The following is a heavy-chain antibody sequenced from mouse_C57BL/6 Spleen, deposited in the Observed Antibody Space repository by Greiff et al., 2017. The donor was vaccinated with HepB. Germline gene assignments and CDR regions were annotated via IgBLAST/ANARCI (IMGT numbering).Heavy chain of an antibody. CDR3: ARGAQAPYYYAMDY. V-gene: IGHV1-80*01. CDR1: GYAFSSYW. CDR2: IYPGDGDT. Sequence: QVQLKESGAELVKPGASVKISCKASGYAFSSYWMNWVKQRPGKGLEWIGQIYPGDGDTNYNGKFKGKATLTADKSSSTAYMQLSSLTSEDSAVYFCARGAQAPYYYAMDYWGQGTSVTVSS. J-gene: IGHJ4*01. D-gene: IGHD3-2*02.